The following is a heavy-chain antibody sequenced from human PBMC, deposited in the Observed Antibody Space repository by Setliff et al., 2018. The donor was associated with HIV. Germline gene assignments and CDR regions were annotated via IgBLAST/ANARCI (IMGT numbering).Heavy chain of an antibody. Sequence: GASVKVSCKASGYTFTSGGIGGLRQAPGQGLEWMGGIIPILGVANYAQKFQGRLTITADKSTNTAYMELSSLKXXXXGVXSCARRXXXXXAXXXSCYGNFDPWGQGTLVTVSS. J-gene: IGHJ5*02. V-gene: IGHV1-69*10. CDR2: IIPILGVA. D-gene: IGHD5-12*01. CDR3: ARRXXXXXAXXXSCYGNFDP. CDR1: GYTFTSGG.